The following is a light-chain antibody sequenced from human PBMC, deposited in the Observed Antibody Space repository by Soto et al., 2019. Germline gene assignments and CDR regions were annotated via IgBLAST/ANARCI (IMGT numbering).Light chain of an antibody. CDR3: QQRRRT. CDR2: DAS. Sequence: EIVLTQSPATLSLSPGERATLSCRASQSVSSYLAWYQQKPGQAPRLLIYDASNRATGIPARFSGSGSGTDFTHTISSLEPEDFAVYYCQQRRRTFGGGTKVEIK. V-gene: IGKV3-11*01. CDR1: QSVSSY. J-gene: IGKJ4*01.